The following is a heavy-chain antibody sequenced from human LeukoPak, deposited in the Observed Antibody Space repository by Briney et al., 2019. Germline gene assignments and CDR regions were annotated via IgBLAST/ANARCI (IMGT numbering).Heavy chain of an antibody. Sequence: SVKVSCKASGGTFSSYAISWVRQAPGQGLEWMGGIIPIFGTANYAQKFQGRVTITADESTSTAYMELSSLRSEDTAEYYCASRGREAGPHDYWGQGTLVTVSS. CDR2: IIPIFGTA. CDR3: ASRGREAGPHDY. J-gene: IGHJ4*02. D-gene: IGHD3-16*01. CDR1: GGTFSSYA. V-gene: IGHV1-69*13.